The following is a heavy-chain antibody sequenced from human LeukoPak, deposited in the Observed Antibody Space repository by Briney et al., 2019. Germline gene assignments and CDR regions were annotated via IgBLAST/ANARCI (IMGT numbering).Heavy chain of an antibody. CDR2: INPNSGDT. D-gene: IGHD2-2*01. Sequence: ASVKVSCKASGYTFTDYYLHWVRQAPGQGVEWMGWINPNSGDTNYAQKFQGRVTMTRDTSISTARMEMSRLRSDDTAVYYCARANFLYCSSTTCLFDYWGQGTLVTVSS. V-gene: IGHV1-2*02. CDR1: GYTFTDYY. J-gene: IGHJ4*02. CDR3: ARANFLYCSSTTCLFDY.